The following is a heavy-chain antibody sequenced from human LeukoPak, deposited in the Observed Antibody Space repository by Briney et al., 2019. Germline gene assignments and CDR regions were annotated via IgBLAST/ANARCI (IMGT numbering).Heavy chain of an antibody. CDR1: GYRLTNNW. D-gene: IGHD6-13*01. CDR3: VRFALSSSLDH. J-gene: IGHJ5*02. Sequence: GESLKISCKISGYRLTNNWICWVRQVPGKGLEWMGLIYPGYSDAKYSPSFQGQVTLSVDTSISTAYLQLGGLRASDTAIYYCVRFALSSSLDHWGQGTLVTVSS. V-gene: IGHV5-51*01. CDR2: IYPGYSDA.